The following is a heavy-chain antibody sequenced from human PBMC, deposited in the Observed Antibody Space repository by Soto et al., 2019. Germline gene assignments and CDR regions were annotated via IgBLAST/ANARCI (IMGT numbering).Heavy chain of an antibody. J-gene: IGHJ6*02. V-gene: IGHV1-69*13. Sequence: ASVKVSCKASGGTFSSYAISWVRQAPGQGLEWMGGIIPIFGTANYAQKFQGRVTITADESTSTAYMELSSLRSEDTAVYYCARGESIAARPTPTRPYYGMDVWGQGTTVTVSS. CDR2: IIPIFGTA. CDR3: ARGESIAARPTPTRPYYGMDV. D-gene: IGHD6-6*01. CDR1: GGTFSSYA.